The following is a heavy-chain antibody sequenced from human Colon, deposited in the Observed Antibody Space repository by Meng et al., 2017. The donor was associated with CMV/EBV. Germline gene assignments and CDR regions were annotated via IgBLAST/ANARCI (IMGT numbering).Heavy chain of an antibody. CDR3: AREVEVRGHFDY. D-gene: IGHD2-2*01. J-gene: IGHJ4*02. V-gene: IGHV3-30*04. CDR1: GFTFGYYN. CDR2: ISYDGSSK. Sequence: SCAASGFTFGYYNMHWVRQGPGKALVWVASISYDGSSKYDADSVKGRFTISRDNSNNTLFLQMNSLRADDTAVYYYAREVEVRGHFDYWGQGSLVTVSS.